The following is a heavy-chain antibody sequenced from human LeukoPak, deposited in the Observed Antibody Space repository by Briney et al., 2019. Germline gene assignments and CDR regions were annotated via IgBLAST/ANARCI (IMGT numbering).Heavy chain of an antibody. J-gene: IGHJ4*02. CDR2: ISYDGSNK. Sequence: GGSLRLSCTASGFTFGDYAMHWVRQAPGKGLEWVAVISYDGSNKYYADSVKGRFTISRDNSKNTLYLQMNSLRAEDTAVCYCARGNIVVVPAATGPDYWGQGTLVTVSS. D-gene: IGHD2-2*01. CDR3: ARGNIVVVPAATGPDY. V-gene: IGHV3-30-3*01. CDR1: GFTFGDYA.